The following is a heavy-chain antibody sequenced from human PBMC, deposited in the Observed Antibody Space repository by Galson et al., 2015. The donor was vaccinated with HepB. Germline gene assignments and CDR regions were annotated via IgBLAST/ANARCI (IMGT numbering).Heavy chain of an antibody. D-gene: IGHD2-15*01. J-gene: IGHJ6*02. Sequence: SLRLSCAASGFTFSSYWMSWVRQAPGKGLEWVANIKQDGSEKYYVDSVKGRFTISRDNAKNSLYLQMNSLRAEDTAVYYCARDGCSGGSCYPWYYYGMDVWGQGTTVTVSS. CDR2: IKQDGSEK. V-gene: IGHV3-7*03. CDR3: ARDGCSGGSCYPWYYYGMDV. CDR1: GFTFSSYW.